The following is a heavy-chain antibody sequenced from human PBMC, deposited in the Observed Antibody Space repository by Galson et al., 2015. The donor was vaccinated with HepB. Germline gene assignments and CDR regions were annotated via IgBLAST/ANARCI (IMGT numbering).Heavy chain of an antibody. CDR3: ARVGIDYYDSFGFYY. Sequence: ETLSLTCTVSRGSITTGSYYWGWIRQPPGKGLEWIGSIFYSGNTYYNPSLKSRVSISLDTSKNQFSLKLSSVTAADTAVYYCARVGIDYYDSFGFYYWGQGTLVTVSS. CDR1: RGSITTGSYY. J-gene: IGHJ4*02. CDR2: IFYSGNT. D-gene: IGHD3-22*01. V-gene: IGHV4-39*07.